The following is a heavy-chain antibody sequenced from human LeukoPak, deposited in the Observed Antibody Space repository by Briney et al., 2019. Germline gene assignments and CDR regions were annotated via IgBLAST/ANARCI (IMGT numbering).Heavy chain of an antibody. V-gene: IGHV3-30*02. J-gene: IGHJ4*02. Sequence: GRSLRLSCAASGFTFSSYGIHWVRQAPGKGLEWVAFIRYDGSNKYYADSVKGRFTISRDNCKNKLYLQMSSLRAEDTAVYCCAKDYSSSWYVLAYWGQGTLVTVSS. CDR3: AKDYSSSWYVLAY. CDR2: IRYDGSNK. D-gene: IGHD6-13*01. CDR1: GFTFSSYG.